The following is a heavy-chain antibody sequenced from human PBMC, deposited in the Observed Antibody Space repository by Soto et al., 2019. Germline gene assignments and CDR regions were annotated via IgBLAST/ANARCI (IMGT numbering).Heavy chain of an antibody. CDR3: ARLQDDYYYYGMDV. CDR1: GGSISSYY. CDR2: IYYSGST. V-gene: IGHV4-59*01. Sequence: PSETLSLTCTVSGGSISSYYWSWIRQPPGKGLEWIGYIYYSGSTNYNPSLKSRVTISVDTSKNQFSLKLSSVTAADTAVYYCARLQDDYYYYGMDVWGQGTTVTVSS. J-gene: IGHJ6*02.